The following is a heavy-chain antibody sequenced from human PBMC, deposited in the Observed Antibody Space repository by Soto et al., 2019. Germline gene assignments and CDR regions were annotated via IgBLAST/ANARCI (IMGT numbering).Heavy chain of an antibody. V-gene: IGHV1-58*01. J-gene: IGHJ5*02. CDR3: AAFDPGPMGFDP. D-gene: IGHD3-9*01. CDR2: IVVGSGNT. Sequence: SVKVSCKASGFTFSSSAVQWVRQARGQRLEWIGKIVVGSGNTNYVQKFQERVTITRDMSTSTAYMELSSLRSEDTAFYYCAAFDPGPMGFDPWGQGTLVTVSS. CDR1: GFTFSSSA.